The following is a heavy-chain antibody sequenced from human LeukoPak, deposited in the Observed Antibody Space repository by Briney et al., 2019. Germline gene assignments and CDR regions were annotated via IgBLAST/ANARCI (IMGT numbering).Heavy chain of an antibody. J-gene: IGHJ4*02. CDR3: ARSRYYGSGSFDY. V-gene: IGHV4-59*01. D-gene: IGHD3-10*01. Sequence: SSETLSLTCTVSGGSISSYYWSWIRQPPGKGLEWIGYIYYSGSTNYNPSLKSRVTISVDTSKNQFSLKLSSVTAADTAVYYCARSRYYGSGSFDYWGQGTLVTVSS. CDR2: IYYSGST. CDR1: GGSISSYY.